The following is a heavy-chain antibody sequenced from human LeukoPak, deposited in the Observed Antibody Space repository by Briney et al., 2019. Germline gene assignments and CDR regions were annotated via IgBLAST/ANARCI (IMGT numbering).Heavy chain of an antibody. D-gene: IGHD2-2*01. J-gene: IGHJ3*02. Sequence: ASVKVSCKASGGTFTSYTISWVRQAPGQGLEWMGGIIPILGIGNYAQKFQRRVTITADKSSSTAYMELSSLRSEDTAVYYCASPRALYCSSTSCQTANGAFDIWGQGTMVTVSS. V-gene: IGHV1-69*10. CDR3: ASPRALYCSSTSCQTANGAFDI. CDR2: IIPILGIG. CDR1: GGTFTSYT.